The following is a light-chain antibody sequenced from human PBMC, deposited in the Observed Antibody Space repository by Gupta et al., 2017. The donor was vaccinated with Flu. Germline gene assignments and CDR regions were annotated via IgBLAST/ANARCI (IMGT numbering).Light chain of an antibody. V-gene: IGKV3-20*01. CDR1: QSVSNSY. J-gene: IGKJ1*01. Sequence: EIVLTQSPGTLSSSPGERASLSCRASQSVSNSYFAWYQQKPGQAPRLLIYDASKRAAGVPDRFSDSESGTDFTLTIGRLEPEEFAVYYCQQDGNSPWTFGQGTKVENK. CDR3: QQDGNSPWT. CDR2: DAS.